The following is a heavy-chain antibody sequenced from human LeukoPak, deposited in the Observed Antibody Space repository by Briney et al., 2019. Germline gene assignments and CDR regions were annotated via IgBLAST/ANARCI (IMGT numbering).Heavy chain of an antibody. D-gene: IGHD5-18*01. J-gene: IGHJ4*02. V-gene: IGHV3-11*01. CDR3: AKVNTAMVTRTFYLDY. CDR2: ISSSGTTI. CDR1: GFTFTDFY. Sequence: GGSLRLSCAASGFTFTDFYMSWIRQAPGKGLEWVSYISSSGTTIYYADSVMGRFTISRDNSKNTLYLQMNSLRAEDTAVYYCAKVNTAMVTRTFYLDYWGQGTLVTVSS.